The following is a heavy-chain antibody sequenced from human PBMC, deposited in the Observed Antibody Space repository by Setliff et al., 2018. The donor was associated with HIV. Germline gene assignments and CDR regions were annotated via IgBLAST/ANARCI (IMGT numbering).Heavy chain of an antibody. Sequence: PSETLSLTCAVYGGSFSANYRTWIRQPPGEGLEWIGEIHHTGSTNYNPSLKSRVTISADTSKKHFSLKLSSVTAADTAMYYCARADIYGYVDFWGQGTLVTVSS. D-gene: IGHD5-18*01. CDR3: ARADIYGYVDF. CDR1: GGSFSANY. CDR2: IHHTGST. J-gene: IGHJ4*02. V-gene: IGHV4-34*01.